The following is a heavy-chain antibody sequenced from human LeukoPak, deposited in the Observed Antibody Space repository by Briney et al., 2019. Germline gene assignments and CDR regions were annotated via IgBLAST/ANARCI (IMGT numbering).Heavy chain of an antibody. J-gene: IGHJ6*03. V-gene: IGHV3-49*03. CDR3: ARDQLGGDPDDYYYYYMDV. CDR1: GFFFGAYA. Sequence: GGSLRLSCTTSGFFFGAYAMSWFRQAPGKGLEWVGFIRGKTYGGAIEYAASVEGRFTISRDDSKGIAYLQMNSLKTEDTAVYYCARDQLGGDPDDYYYYYMDVWGKGTTVTVSS. CDR2: IRGKTYGGAI. D-gene: IGHD4-17*01.